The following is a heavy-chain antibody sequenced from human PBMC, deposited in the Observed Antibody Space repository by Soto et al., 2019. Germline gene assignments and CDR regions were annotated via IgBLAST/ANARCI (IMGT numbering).Heavy chain of an antibody. CDR1: GGSFSGYY. Sequence: PSETLSLTCAVYGGSFSGYYWSWIRQPPGKGLEWIGEINHSGSTNYNPSLKSRVTISVDTSKNQFSLKLSSVTAADTAVYYCARGVGKLYSYGYSDHSSRWLLSFDYWGQGTLVTVSS. CDR3: ARGVGKLYSYGYSDHSSRWLLSFDY. J-gene: IGHJ4*02. CDR2: INHSGST. D-gene: IGHD5-18*01. V-gene: IGHV4-34*01.